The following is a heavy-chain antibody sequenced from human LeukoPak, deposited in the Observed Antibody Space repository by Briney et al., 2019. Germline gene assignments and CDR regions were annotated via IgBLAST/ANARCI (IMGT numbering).Heavy chain of an antibody. CDR2: IRYDGSNK. CDR1: GFTFSSYG. D-gene: IGHD6-19*01. V-gene: IGHV3-30*02. J-gene: IGHJ4*02. Sequence: GGSLRLSCAASGFTFSSYGMHWVRQAPGKGLEWVSFIRYDGSNKYYADSVKGRFTISRDNSKNTLYLQMNSLRAEDTAVYYCAKGVEGNIPVTGMDYWGQGTLVTVSS. CDR3: AKGVEGNIPVTGMDY.